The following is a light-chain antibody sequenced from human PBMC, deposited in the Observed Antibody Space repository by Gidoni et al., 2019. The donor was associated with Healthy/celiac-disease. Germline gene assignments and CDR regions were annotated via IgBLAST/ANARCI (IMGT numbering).Light chain of an antibody. J-gene: IGKJ1*01. CDR3: QQYNSYLT. V-gene: IGKV1-5*03. Sequence: DIQMTQSPSTLSASVGDRVTITRRASQSISSWSAWYQQKPGKAPKLLIYKASSLESGVPSRFSGSGSGTEFTLTISSLQPDDFATYYCQQYNSYLTFGQGTKVEIK. CDR1: QSISSW. CDR2: KAS.